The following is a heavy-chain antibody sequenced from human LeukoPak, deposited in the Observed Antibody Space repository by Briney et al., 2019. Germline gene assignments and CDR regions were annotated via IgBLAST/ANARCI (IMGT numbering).Heavy chain of an antibody. CDR3: ARVDTAMVIDY. J-gene: IGHJ4*02. D-gene: IGHD5-18*01. V-gene: IGHV3-30-3*01. CDR1: GFTFSSYA. Sequence: HPGGSLRLSCAASGFTFSSYAMHCARQAPGKGLEWVAVISYDGRNKFYADSVKDRFTISRDNSKSTLYLQMNSLRSEDTAVYYCARVDTAMVIDYWGQGTLVTVSS. CDR2: ISYDGRNK.